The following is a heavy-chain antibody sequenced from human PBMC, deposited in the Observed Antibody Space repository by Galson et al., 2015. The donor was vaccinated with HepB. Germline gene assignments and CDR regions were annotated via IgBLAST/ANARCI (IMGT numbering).Heavy chain of an antibody. Sequence: SLRLSCAASGFTFSNAWMSWVRQAPGKGLEWVGRIKSKTDGGTTDYAAPVKGRFTISRDDSKNTLYLQMNSLKTEDTAVYYCTRNLWFGEIDYWGQGTLVTVSS. CDR1: GFTFSNAW. D-gene: IGHD3-10*01. CDR2: IKSKTDGGTT. CDR3: TRNLWFGEIDY. J-gene: IGHJ4*02. V-gene: IGHV3-15*01.